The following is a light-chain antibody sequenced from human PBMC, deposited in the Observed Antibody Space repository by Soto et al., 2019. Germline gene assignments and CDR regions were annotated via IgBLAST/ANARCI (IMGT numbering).Light chain of an antibody. Sequence: EIVLTQSPATLSLSPGQRATFSCRASQSVSSYLAWYQQKPGQPPRLLIHDASTRATGIPARFSGSGSRTDFTLTISSLEPEDFAVYYCQQHNNWPPSITFGQGTRLEIK. V-gene: IGKV3-11*01. J-gene: IGKJ5*01. CDR2: DAS. CDR3: QQHNNWPPSIT. CDR1: QSVSSY.